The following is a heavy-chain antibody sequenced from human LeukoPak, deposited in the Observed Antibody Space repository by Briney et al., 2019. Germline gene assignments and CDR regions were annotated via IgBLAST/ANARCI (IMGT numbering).Heavy chain of an antibody. CDR3: ATDGQYMIAGAFDI. V-gene: IGHV4-59*01. Sequence: SETLSLTCTVSGGSISSYYWSWIRQPPGKGLEWIGCSYYSGSTNYNPSLKSRVTISVDTSKNQFSLKLSSVTAADTAVYYCATDGQYMIAGAFDIRGQGSMVTVSS. CDR2: SYYSGST. D-gene: IGHD3-22*01. J-gene: IGHJ3*02. CDR1: GGSISSYY.